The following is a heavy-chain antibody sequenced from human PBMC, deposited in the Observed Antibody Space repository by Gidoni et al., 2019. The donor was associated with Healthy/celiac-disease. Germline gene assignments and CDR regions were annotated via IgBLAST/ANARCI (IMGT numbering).Heavy chain of an antibody. J-gene: IGHJ4*02. V-gene: IGHV1-3*01. CDR2: INAGNGNT. Sequence: QPQLVQSGAEVKKPGASGKVSCNACGYTFTRHAMQWVRQAPGQRLAWMGWINAGNGNTKYSQKFQGRVTITRDTSASTAYMELSSLRSEDTAVYYCARALLRYFDWLSASDYWSQGTLVTVSS. CDR1: GYTFTRHA. CDR3: ARALLRYFDWLSASDY. D-gene: IGHD3-9*01.